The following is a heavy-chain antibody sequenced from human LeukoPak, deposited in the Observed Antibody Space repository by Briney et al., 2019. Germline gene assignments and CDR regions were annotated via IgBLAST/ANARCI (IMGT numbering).Heavy chain of an antibody. D-gene: IGHD6-13*01. CDR2: ISGSGGST. J-gene: IGHJ4*02. CDR1: GFTFSSYA. CDR3: AKAGYSSSWSLEDVDY. V-gene: IGHV3-23*01. Sequence: GGSLRLSCAASGFTFSSYAMSWVRQAPGKGLEWVSAISGSGGSTYYADSVKGRFTISRDNSKNTLYLQMNSLRAEDTAVYYCAKAGYSSSWSLEDVDYWGQGTLVTVSS.